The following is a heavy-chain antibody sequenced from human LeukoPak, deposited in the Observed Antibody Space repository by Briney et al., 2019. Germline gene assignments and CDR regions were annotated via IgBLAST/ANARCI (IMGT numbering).Heavy chain of an antibody. CDR2: IYYSGST. V-gene: IGHV4-39*07. CDR1: GGSISSYY. Sequence: PSEILSLTCTVSGGSISSYYWGWIRQPPGKGLEWIGSIYYSGSTYYNPSLKSRVTISVDTSKNQFSLKLSSVTAADTAVYYCASTALGTAMDHYYYYGMDVWGQGTTVTVSS. CDR3: ASTALGTAMDHYYYYGMDV. D-gene: IGHD5-18*01. J-gene: IGHJ6*02.